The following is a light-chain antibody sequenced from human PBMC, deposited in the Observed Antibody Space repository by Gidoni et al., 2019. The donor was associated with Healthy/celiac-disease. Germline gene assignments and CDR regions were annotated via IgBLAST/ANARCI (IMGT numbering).Light chain of an antibody. CDR3: QSYDSSNHGV. CDR1: SGRIASNY. J-gene: IGLJ3*02. V-gene: IGLV6-57*01. Sequence: NFMLTQPHPVSESPGKTVTISCTRSSGRIASNYVQWYQQRPGSSPTTVIYADNQRPSGVPDRFSGSIDSSSNSASLTISGLKTEDEADYYCQSYDSSNHGVFGGGTKLTVL. CDR2: ADN.